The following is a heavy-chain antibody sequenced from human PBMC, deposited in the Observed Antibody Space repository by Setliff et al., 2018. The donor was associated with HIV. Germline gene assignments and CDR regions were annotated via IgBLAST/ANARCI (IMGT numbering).Heavy chain of an antibody. CDR1: GDSFTTYW. V-gene: IGHV5-51*01. CDR3: ARHRHTAAGTLDAFDI. Sequence: PGESLKISCKGSGDSFTTYWIGWVRQMPGKGLEWMGIIYPGNSDTRYSPSFQGQVTMSADKSISTAYLQWSTLKASDTAIYYCARHRHTAAGTLDAFDIWGQGTVVTVSS. CDR2: IYPGNSDT. D-gene: IGHD6-13*01. J-gene: IGHJ3*02.